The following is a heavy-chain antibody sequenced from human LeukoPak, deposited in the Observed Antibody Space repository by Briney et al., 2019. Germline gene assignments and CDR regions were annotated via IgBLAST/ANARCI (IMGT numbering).Heavy chain of an antibody. CDR3: AREACREMGVMWPRLGGQDCRYDH. Sequence: SVKVSCKASGDTFSSYAINWVRQAPGQGPEWMGRIIPFLGIANYPQKFQGRVTITADESTATAYMELSSLRSEDSAVYYCAREACREMGVMWPRLGGQDCRYDHWGQGTLVTVSS. CDR1: GDTFSSYA. D-gene: IGHD3-16*01. V-gene: IGHV1-69*04. J-gene: IGHJ4*02. CDR2: IIPFLGIA.